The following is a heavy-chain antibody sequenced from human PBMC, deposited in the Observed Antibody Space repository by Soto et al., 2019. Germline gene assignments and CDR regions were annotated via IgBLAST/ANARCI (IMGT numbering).Heavy chain of an antibody. V-gene: IGHV4-28*01. CDR2: IYYSGST. J-gene: IGHJ3*02. D-gene: IGHD4-17*01. Sequence: SGGWRCIKQPPGKGLEWIGYIYYSGSTYYNPSLKSRVTMSVDTSKNQFSLKLSSVTAVDTAVYYCARKNGVLDAFDIWGQGTMVTVSS. CDR3: ARKNGVLDAFDI. CDR1: SGG.